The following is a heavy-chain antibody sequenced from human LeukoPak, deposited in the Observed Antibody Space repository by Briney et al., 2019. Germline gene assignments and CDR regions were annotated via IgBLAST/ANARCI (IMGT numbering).Heavy chain of an antibody. CDR2: INTDGIST. V-gene: IGHV3-74*01. CDR3: ARDRQFYYDSSGFDY. CDR1: GFTFSSYS. J-gene: IGHJ4*02. Sequence: PGGSLRLSCAASGFTFSSYSMNWVRQAPGKGLVWLSRINTDGISTSYADSVKGRFIISRDNAKNTLYLQMNSLRAEDTAVYYCARDRQFYYDSSGFDYWGQGTLVTVSS. D-gene: IGHD3-22*01.